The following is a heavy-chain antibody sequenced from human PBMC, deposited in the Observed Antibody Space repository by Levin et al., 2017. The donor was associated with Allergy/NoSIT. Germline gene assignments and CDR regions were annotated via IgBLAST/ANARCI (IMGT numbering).Heavy chain of an antibody. V-gene: IGHV3-33*01. Sequence: PAGGSLRLSCAASGFTFGDYGMHWVRQAPGKGLQWVAVIWWNGDNKFYGDSVKGRFSISRDNSKNTVSLQMNSLRGDDTAVYFCARANRNWDYVEDGPNFDYWGRGTLVSVSS. D-gene: IGHD1-7*01. J-gene: IGHJ4*02. CDR2: IWWNGDNK. CDR1: GFTFGDYG. CDR3: ARANRNWDYVEDGPNFDY.